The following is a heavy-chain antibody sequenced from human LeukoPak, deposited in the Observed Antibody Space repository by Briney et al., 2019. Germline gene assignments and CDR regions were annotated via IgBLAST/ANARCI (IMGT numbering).Heavy chain of an antibody. V-gene: IGHV4-34*01. CDR3: ARSRGGSYSRRYYYYYMDV. CDR2: INHSGST. D-gene: IGHD1-26*01. J-gene: IGHJ6*03. Sequence: SETLSLTCAVYGGSFSGYYWSWIRQPPGKGLEWIGEINHSGSTNYNPSLKSRVTISVDTSKNQFSLKLSSVTAADTAVYYCARSRGGSYSRRYYYYYMDVWGKGTTVTISS. CDR1: GGSFSGYY.